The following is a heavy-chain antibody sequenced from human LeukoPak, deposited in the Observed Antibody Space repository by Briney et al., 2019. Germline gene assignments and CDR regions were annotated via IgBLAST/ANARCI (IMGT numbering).Heavy chain of an antibody. D-gene: IGHD3-22*01. CDR3: ATGLLIDSSGRDFDY. J-gene: IGHJ4*02. V-gene: IGHV1-69-2*01. CDR2: VDPEDGET. Sequence: ASVKVSCKVSGYTFTDYYMHWVQQAPGKGLEWMGLVDPEDGETIYAEKFQGRVTITADTSTDTAYMELSSLRSEDTAVYYCATGLLIDSSGRDFDYWGQGTLDTVSS. CDR1: GYTFTDYY.